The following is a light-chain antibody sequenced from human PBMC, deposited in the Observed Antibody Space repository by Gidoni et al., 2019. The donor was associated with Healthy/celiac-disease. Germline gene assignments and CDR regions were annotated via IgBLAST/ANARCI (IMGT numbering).Light chain of an antibody. CDR1: QSISSY. CDR2: AAS. J-gene: IGKJ1*01. Sequence: DIQMTQSPSSLSASVGDSVTITCRASQSISSYLNWYQQKPGKAPKLLNYAASSLQSGVPSRFSGSGSGTDFTLTISSLQPEDFATYYCQQSYSTPWTFGQGTKVEIK. CDR3: QQSYSTPWT. V-gene: IGKV1-39*01.